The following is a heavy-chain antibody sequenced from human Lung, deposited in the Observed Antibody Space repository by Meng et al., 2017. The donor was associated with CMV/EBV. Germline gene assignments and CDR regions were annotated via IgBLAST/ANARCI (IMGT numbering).Heavy chain of an antibody. Sequence: LXXAASEFTFSSYWMTWLRQAPGKGPEWVATIKRDGSQTYYLDSVEGRFTISRDDAKNSLFLQMNNLRAEDTAVYYCARDSHCGIDYSWNDFDIWGQGTMVXVSS. CDR2: IKRDGSQT. J-gene: IGHJ3*02. CDR3: ARDSHCGIDYSWNDFDI. V-gene: IGHV3-7*01. D-gene: IGHD5-12*01. CDR1: EFTFSSYW.